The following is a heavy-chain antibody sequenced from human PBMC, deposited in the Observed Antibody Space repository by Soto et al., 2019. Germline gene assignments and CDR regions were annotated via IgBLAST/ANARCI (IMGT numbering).Heavy chain of an antibody. V-gene: IGHV3-53*04. D-gene: IGHD3-3*01. CDR1: GFTVSSNY. J-gene: IGHJ6*03. Sequence: GGSLRLSCAASGFTVSSNYMSWVRQAPGKGLEWVSVIYSGGSTYYADSVKGRFTISRHNSKNTLYLQMNSLRAEDTAVYYCARGNYDFWSGYSNYYYMDVWGKGTTVTVSS. CDR3: ARGNYDFWSGYSNYYYMDV. CDR2: IYSGGST.